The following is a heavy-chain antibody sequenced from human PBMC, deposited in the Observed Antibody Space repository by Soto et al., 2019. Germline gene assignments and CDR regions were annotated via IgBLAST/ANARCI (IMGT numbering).Heavy chain of an antibody. CDR2: MNSNSGNT. V-gene: IGHV1-8*01. J-gene: IGHJ5*02. CDR3: ARGHSSGNWFDP. CDR1: GYTFTSYD. D-gene: IGHD6-25*01. Sequence: VRLVQSGAEVKKSGASVKVSCKASGYTFTSYDINWVRQATGQGREWMGWMNSNSGNTGYAQKFQGRVTMTRNTSISTAYMELSSVRSEDTAVYYCARGHSSGNWFDPWGQGTLVTVSS.